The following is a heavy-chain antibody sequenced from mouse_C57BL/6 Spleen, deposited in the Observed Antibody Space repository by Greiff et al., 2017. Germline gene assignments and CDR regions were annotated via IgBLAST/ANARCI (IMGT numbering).Heavy chain of an antibody. D-gene: IGHD2-5*01. J-gene: IGHJ1*03. CDR2: LYPGSGST. CDR3: ARGHSNYGYFDV. CDR1: GYTFTSYW. V-gene: IGHV1-55*01. Sequence: QVQLQQPGAELVKPGASVKMSCKASGYTFTSYWITWVKQRPGQGLEWIGDLYPGSGSTNYNEKFKSKATLTVDTSSSTAYMQLSSLTSEDSAVYYCARGHSNYGYFDVWGTGTTVTVSS.